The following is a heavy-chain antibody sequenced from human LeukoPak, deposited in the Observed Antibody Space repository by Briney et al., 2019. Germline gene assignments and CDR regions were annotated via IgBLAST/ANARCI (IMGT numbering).Heavy chain of an antibody. CDR1: GFTFSSYA. CDR2: ISYDGGYE. CDR3: ARDLGYSRDY. D-gene: IGHD4-11*01. V-gene: IGHV3-30*04. J-gene: IGHJ4*02. Sequence: GRSLRLSCAASGFTFSSYAMHWVRQAPGKGLEWVAVISYDGGYEYYADSVKGRFTISRDNAKNSLYLQMNTLRAEDTAVYYCARDLGYSRDYWGQGTLVTVSS.